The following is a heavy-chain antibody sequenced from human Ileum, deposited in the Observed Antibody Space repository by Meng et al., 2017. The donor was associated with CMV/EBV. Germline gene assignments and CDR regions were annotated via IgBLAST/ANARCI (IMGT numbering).Heavy chain of an antibody. CDR2: INPTGGGT. Sequence: ASVKVSCKASGYTFNSNFIHWLRQAPGQGLEWMGVINPTGGGTLYAQKFQGRVTLTRDTSTTTDYMELNSLRPEDTAVYYCARDQSQYDNSWWFDFWGQGTLVTVSS. D-gene: IGHD2-15*01. V-gene: IGHV1-46*02. CDR1: GYTFNSNF. CDR3: ARDQSQYDNSWWFDF. J-gene: IGHJ5*01.